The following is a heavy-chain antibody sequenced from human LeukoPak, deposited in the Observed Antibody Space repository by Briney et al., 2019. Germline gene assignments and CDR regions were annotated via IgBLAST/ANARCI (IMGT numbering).Heavy chain of an antibody. CDR1: GFTFSSYG. Sequence: PGGSLRLSCAASGFTFSSYGMHWVRQAPGKGLEWVAVIWYDGSNKYYADSVKGRFTIPRDNSKNTLYLQMNSLRAEDTAVYYCAREGALYYYDSSGYYYVWGQGTLVTVSS. J-gene: IGHJ4*02. CDR2: IWYDGSNK. D-gene: IGHD3-22*01. CDR3: AREGALYYYDSSGYYYV. V-gene: IGHV3-33*01.